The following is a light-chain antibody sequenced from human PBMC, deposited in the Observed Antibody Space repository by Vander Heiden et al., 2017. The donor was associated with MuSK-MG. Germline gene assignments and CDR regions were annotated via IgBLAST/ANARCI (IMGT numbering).Light chain of an antibody. J-gene: IGLJ2*01. CDR1: QLGDNY. Sequence: SYELTQPPSVSVSPGQTASITCSGAQLGDNYACWYQQKQGQPPVLVIYQDSKRPAGRTERFYGSNYGNTATLTSSGTQAREEADDYCQAWDSRTVGVGGGNKRNLL. CDR2: QDS. V-gene: IGLV3-1*01. CDR3: QAWDSRTVG.